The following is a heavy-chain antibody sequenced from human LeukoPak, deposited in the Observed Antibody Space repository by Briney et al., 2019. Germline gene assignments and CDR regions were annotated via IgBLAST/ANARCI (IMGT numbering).Heavy chain of an antibody. CDR1: GYTFTGYY. J-gene: IGHJ3*02. CDR2: INPNSGGT. V-gene: IGHV1-2*06. D-gene: IGHD6-25*01. Sequence: ASVKVSCKASGYTFTGYYMHWVRQAPGQGLEWMGRINPNSGGTNYAQKFQGRVTMTRDTSTSTVYMELSSLRSEDTAVYYCARGGNHDAFDIWGQGTMVTVSS. CDR3: ARGGNHDAFDI.